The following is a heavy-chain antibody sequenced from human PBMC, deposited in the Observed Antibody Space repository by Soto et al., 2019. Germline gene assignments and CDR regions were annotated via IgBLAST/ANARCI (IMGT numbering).Heavy chain of an antibody. J-gene: IGHJ5*02. CDR2: ISNDGSNN. V-gene: IGHV3-30*18. Sequence: QVQLVESGGGVVQPGRSLRLSCAASRFTFSTYGMHWVRQVPGKGLEWVGVISNDGSNNDYADSVKGRFSISRDNSKNTLDLQMNSLRPEDTAIYYGAKGWNGNWCDPWGQGTLVTVSS. CDR3: AKGWNGNWCDP. CDR1: RFTFSTYG. D-gene: IGHD1-1*01.